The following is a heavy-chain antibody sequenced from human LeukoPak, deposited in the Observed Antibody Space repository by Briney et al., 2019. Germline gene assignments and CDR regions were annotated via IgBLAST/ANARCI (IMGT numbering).Heavy chain of an antibody. J-gene: IGHJ5*02. CDR1: GFTFSSYG. V-gene: IGHV3-33*01. D-gene: IGHD4-11*01. Sequence: GGSLRLSCAASGFTFSSYGMHWVRQAPGKGLEWVAVIWYDGSYEYYGDSVEGRFTISRDNSKNTLYLQMNSLRDDDTAVYYCGRDYYSNYIGALRTWGQGTLVTVSS. CDR3: GRDYYSNYIGALRT. CDR2: IWYDGSYE.